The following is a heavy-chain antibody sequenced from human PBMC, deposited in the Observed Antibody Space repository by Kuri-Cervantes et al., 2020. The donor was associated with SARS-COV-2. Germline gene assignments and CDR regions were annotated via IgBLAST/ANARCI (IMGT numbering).Heavy chain of an antibody. D-gene: IGHD2-2*02. CDR3: AAGEVVVPAAIYYYGMDI. CDR2: IFYSGNT. J-gene: IGHJ6*02. V-gene: IGHV4-39*07. CDR1: GGSIGSSSYY. Sequence: SETLSLTCTISGGSIGSSSYYWGWIRQPPGEGLEWIGNIFYSGNTYYNPSLKSRVTISVDTSKNQFSLKLSSVTAVDTAVYYCAAGEVVVPAAIYYYGMDIWGQGTTVTVSS.